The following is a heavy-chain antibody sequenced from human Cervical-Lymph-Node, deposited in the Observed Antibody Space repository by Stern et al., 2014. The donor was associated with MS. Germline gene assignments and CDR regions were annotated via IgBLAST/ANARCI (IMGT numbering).Heavy chain of an antibody. V-gene: IGHV3-30-3*01. D-gene: IGHD5-12*01. CDR3: ARVLRSNIVATGGVYYYYGMDV. Sequence: VQLVESGGGVVQPGRSLRLSCAASGFTFSSYAMHWVRQAPGKGLEWVAVISYDGSNKYYADSVKGRFTISRDNSKNTLYLQMNSLRAEDTAVYYCARVLRSNIVATGGVYYYYGMDVWGQGTTVTVSS. CDR1: GFTFSSYA. CDR2: ISYDGSNK. J-gene: IGHJ6*02.